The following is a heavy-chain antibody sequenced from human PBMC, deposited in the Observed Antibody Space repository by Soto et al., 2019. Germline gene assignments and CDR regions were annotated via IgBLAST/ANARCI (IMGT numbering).Heavy chain of an antibody. V-gene: IGHV3-11*05. Sequence: QVQLVESGGDLVQPGGSLRLSCAASGIIFSDSYMSWFRQAPGKGPEWVSYISGDSSHTDYADSVKGRFTISRDNAKNSLYLQLNSLRVEDTAMYYCAGEPRVVPPGNWGQGALVTVSS. CDR1: GIIFSDSY. CDR2: ISGDSSHT. J-gene: IGHJ4*02. CDR3: AGEPRVVPPGN.